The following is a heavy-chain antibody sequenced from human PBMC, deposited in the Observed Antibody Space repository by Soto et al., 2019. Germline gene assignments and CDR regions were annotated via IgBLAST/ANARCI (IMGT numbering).Heavy chain of an antibody. CDR3: AKGAGSGDYSRHLEP. CDR1: GYTFTTYG. CDR2: INNYNGNT. D-gene: IGHD4-4*01. Sequence: QVQLVQSGPEVKKPGASVKVSCKASGYTFTTYGISWVRQAPGQGLEWMGWINNYNGNTAYAQRFQGRFTVTTDTYTSPGYMELTNLRSDDTAVYYCAKGAGSGDYSRHLEPWGQGTLVAVSS. J-gene: IGHJ4*02. V-gene: IGHV1-18*01.